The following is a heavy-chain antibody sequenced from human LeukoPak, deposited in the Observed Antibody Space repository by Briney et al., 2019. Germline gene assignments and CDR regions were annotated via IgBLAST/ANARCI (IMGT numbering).Heavy chain of an antibody. CDR3: AREGPWTIDY. CDR2: INPSGGST. D-gene: IGHD1-1*01. V-gene: IGHV1-46*01. CDR1: AYTFTRYY. J-gene: IGHJ4*02. Sequence: ASVKVSCKASAYTFTRYYMHWVRQAPGQGLEWMGIINPSGGSTSYAQKFRGRVTMTRDTSTTTVYMELSSLRSEDTAVYYCAREGPWTIDYWGQGTLVTVSS.